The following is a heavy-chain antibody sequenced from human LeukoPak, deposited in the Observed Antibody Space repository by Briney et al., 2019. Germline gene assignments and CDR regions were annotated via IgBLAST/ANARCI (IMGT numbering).Heavy chain of an antibody. V-gene: IGHV4-4*02. Sequence: SETLSLTCAVSGGSISSSYWWSWVRQPPGKGLEWIGEMYHSGSTNYNPSLKSRVTISVDTSKNQFSLKLSSVTAADTAVYYCARDGGYCSSTSCYGIWGQGTMVTVSS. CDR2: MYHSGST. J-gene: IGHJ3*02. CDR3: ARDGGYCSSTSCYGI. D-gene: IGHD2-2*01. CDR1: GGSISSSYW.